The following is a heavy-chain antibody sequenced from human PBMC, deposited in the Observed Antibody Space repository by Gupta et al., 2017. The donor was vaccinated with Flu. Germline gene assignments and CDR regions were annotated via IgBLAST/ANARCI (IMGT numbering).Heavy chain of an antibody. CDR1: GYSISSGYY. V-gene: IGHV4-38-2*01. J-gene: IGHJ4*02. D-gene: IGHD2-15*01. CDR3: AGATWWYYFDY. CDR2: IYHSGSN. Sequence: QVQLQESGPGLVKPSETLSLTCAVSGYSISSGYYWGWIRQPPGKGLEWIGSIYHSGSNDDNPSLKSRVTIAVDKSKNQFSMKLSSVTAADTAVYYGAGATWWYYFDYWGQGNLVTVSS.